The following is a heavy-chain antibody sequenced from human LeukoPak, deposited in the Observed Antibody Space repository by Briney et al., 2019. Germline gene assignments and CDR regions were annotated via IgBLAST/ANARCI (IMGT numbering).Heavy chain of an antibody. CDR3: ARDVYYYDSSGYYYSHYFDY. CDR1: GFTFSSYG. CDR2: ISSSSSYI. V-gene: IGHV3-21*01. Sequence: GGSLRLSCAASGFTFSSYGMHWVRQAPGKGLEWVSSISSSSSYIYYADSVKVRFTISRDNAKNSLYLQMNSLRAEDTAVYYCARDVYYYDSSGYYYSHYFDYWGQGTLVTVSS. D-gene: IGHD3-22*01. J-gene: IGHJ4*02.